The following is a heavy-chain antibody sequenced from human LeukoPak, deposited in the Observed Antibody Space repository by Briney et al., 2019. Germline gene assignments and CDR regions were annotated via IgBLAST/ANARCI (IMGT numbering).Heavy chain of an antibody. CDR2: IRSKAYSGTT. CDR3: IRGKVEYSSSYYFPDYYYYMDV. Sequence: PGGSLRLSCAASGFTFSSYSMNWVRQAPGKGLEWVGFIRSKAYSGTTEYAASVKGRFTISRDDYKSTAYLQMNSLKIEDTAVYYCIRGKVEYSSSYYFPDYYYYMDVWGKGTTVTVSS. J-gene: IGHJ6*03. D-gene: IGHD6-13*01. V-gene: IGHV3-49*04. CDR1: GFTFSSYS.